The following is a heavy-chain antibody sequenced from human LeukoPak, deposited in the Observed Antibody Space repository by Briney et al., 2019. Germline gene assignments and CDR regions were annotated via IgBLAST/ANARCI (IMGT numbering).Heavy chain of an antibody. J-gene: IGHJ4*02. Sequence: SETLSLTCTVSGGSISSYYWSWIRQPPGKGLEWIGYIYYSGSTNYNPSLKSRVTISVDTSKNQFSLKLSSVTAADTAVYYCATYYCSGGSCYSHWGQGTLVTVS. CDR2: IYYSGST. V-gene: IGHV4-59*08. CDR1: GGSISSYY. D-gene: IGHD2-15*01. CDR3: ATYYCSGGSCYSH.